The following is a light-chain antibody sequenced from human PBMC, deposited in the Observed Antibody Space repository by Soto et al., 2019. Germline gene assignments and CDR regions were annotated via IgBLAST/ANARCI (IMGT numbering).Light chain of an antibody. Sequence: DIQMTQSPSSLSASVGDRVTITCRASQHISDYINWYQQKPGKAPKLLIYAQSNLQSGVPSRFTGSRSGTAFSLTITSLQVEDFATYYCQQSYSAPQTLGQGTKVDIK. CDR3: QQSYSAPQT. CDR2: AQS. V-gene: IGKV1-39*01. CDR1: QHISDY. J-gene: IGKJ1*01.